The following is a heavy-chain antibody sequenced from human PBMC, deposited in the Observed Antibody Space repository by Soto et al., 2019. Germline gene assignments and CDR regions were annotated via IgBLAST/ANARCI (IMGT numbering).Heavy chain of an antibody. CDR2: ISYDGSSN. D-gene: IGHD1-26*01. Sequence: QENLVESGGGVVQPGRSLRLSCAASGFTFSAYGMHWVRQAPGKGLEWVTVISYDGSSNYYADSVKGRFIVSRDNSKNTLYLQMKSLRPEDTSVYYCAKVTFSGDYYYSYGMDVWGQGTTVTVSS. CDR1: GFTFSAYG. CDR3: AKVTFSGDYYYSYGMDV. J-gene: IGHJ6*02. V-gene: IGHV3-30*18.